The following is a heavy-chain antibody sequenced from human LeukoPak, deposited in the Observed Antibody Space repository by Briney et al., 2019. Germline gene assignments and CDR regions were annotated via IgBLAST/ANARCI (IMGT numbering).Heavy chain of an antibody. V-gene: IGHV3-21*01. CDR1: GFTFSSYS. J-gene: IGHJ4*02. CDR3: ARDVGIAVAGFDY. CDR2: ISSSSSYI. D-gene: IGHD6-19*01. Sequence: GGSLRLSCAASGFTFSSYSMNWVRQAPGKGLEWVSSISSSSSYIYYAGSVKGRFTISRDNAKNSLYLQMNSLRAEDTAVYYCARDVGIAVAGFDYWGQGTLVTVSS.